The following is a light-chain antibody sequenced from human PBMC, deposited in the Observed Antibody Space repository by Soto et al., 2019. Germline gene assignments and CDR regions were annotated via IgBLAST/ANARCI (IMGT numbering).Light chain of an antibody. CDR1: QDISNY. J-gene: IGKJ4*01. CDR2: AAS. Sequence: IQLTQSPSSLSASVGDRVTITCRASQDISNYLVWYQQKPGKAPKLLIYAASTLQSGVPSRFSGSASGTDFTLTISSLQPEDFATYFCQQLNRYPLTFGGGTKVDI. CDR3: QQLNRYPLT. V-gene: IGKV1-9*01.